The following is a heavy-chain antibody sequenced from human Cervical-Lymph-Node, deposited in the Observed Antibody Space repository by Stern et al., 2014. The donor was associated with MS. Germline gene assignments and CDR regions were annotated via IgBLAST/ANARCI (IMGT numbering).Heavy chain of an antibody. Sequence: QVQLQQWGAGLLKPSETLSLTCVVYGRSFSGYYWSWIRQPPEKGLEWIGELNHSGSTNYTPSLKSRIPMSVDTTKNQVSLNLRSVTAADTAVYFCARERYNGYDFDYWGQGTLVTVSS. V-gene: IGHV4-34*01. CDR2: LNHSGST. CDR3: ARERYNGYDFDY. J-gene: IGHJ4*02. D-gene: IGHD5-12*01. CDR1: GRSFSGYY.